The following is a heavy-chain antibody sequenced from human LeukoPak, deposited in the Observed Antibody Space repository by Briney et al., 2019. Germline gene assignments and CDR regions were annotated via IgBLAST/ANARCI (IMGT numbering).Heavy chain of an antibody. Sequence: GGSLRLSCAASGFTFSSYSVNWVRQAPGKGLEWVSSISSSSSYIYYADSVKGRFTISRDNAKNSLYLQMNSLRAEDTAVYYCARRLTHFGVAYPDCWGQGTLVTVSS. CDR1: GFTFSSYS. CDR3: ARRLTHFGVAYPDC. CDR2: ISSSSSYI. J-gene: IGHJ4*02. D-gene: IGHD3-3*01. V-gene: IGHV3-21*01.